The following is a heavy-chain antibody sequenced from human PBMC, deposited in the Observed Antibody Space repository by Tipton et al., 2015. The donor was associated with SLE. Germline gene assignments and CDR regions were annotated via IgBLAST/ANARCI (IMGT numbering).Heavy chain of an antibody. CDR1: GFTFSSYV. V-gene: IGHV3-30*04. Sequence: SLRLSCAASGFTFSSYVMHWVRQAPGKGLEWVAVIPSDGRNKYYADSVKGRFTISRDNSKNTLYLQMNSLRAEDTAVYYCARELGDYGFDYWGQGTLVTVSS. CDR3: ARELGDYGFDY. J-gene: IGHJ4*02. D-gene: IGHD4-17*01. CDR2: IPSDGRNK.